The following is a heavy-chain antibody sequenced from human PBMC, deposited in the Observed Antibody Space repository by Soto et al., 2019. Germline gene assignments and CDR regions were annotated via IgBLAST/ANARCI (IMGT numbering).Heavy chain of an antibody. Sequence: SQTLSLTCAISGDSVSSNSVAWNWIRQSPSRGLEWLGRTYYRSKWSNDYAVSVESRITINPDTSKNQFSLQLDSVTPEDTAVYYCTRDSPGYGDYVLFDYWGQGTRVTVSS. V-gene: IGHV6-1*01. D-gene: IGHD4-17*01. CDR1: GDSVSSNSVA. J-gene: IGHJ4*02. CDR3: TRDSPGYGDYVLFDY. CDR2: TYYRSKWSN.